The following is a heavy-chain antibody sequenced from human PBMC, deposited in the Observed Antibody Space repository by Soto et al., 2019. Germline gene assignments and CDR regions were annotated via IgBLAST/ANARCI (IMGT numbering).Heavy chain of an antibody. J-gene: IGHJ6*02. CDR3: ARGRSDSAGSSFGRRMDV. CDR1: GEALGSGQSY. CDR2: TFVTGAT. Sequence: QVQLQESGPGLVKSSETLSLICFVSGEALGSGQSYWNWIRQAPGKGLEWIGQTFVTGATKYSASLKSRVNMSVDTSKSQISLPLTSVTAADSATYFCARGRSDSAGSSFGRRMDVWGQGPTVTVSS. V-gene: IGHV4-61*01. D-gene: IGHD3-10*01.